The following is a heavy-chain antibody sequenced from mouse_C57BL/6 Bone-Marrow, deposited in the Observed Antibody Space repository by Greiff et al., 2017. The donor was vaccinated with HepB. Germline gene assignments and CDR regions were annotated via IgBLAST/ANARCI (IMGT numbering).Heavy chain of an antibody. Sequence: EVQLQQSGAELVRPGASVKLSCTASGFNIKDDYMHWVKQRPEQGLEWIGWIDPENGDTEYASKFQGKATITADTSSNTAYLQLSSLTSEDTAVYYCTTRFDYGYWGQGTTLTVSS. CDR1: GFNIKDDY. V-gene: IGHV14-4*01. CDR3: TTRFDYGY. CDR2: IDPENGDT. D-gene: IGHD2-4*01. J-gene: IGHJ2*01.